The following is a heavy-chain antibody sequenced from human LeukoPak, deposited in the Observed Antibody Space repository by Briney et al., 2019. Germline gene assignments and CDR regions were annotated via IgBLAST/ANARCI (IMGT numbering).Heavy chain of an antibody. CDR2: IYPGDSDT. CDR1: GYSFTSYW. V-gene: IGHV5-51*01. CDR3: ASGGDSSGYYVDYFDY. Sequence: GESLKISCKGSGYSFTSYWIGWVRQMPGKGLEWMGIIYPGDSDTRYSPSFQGQVTISADKSISTAYLQWSSLKASDTAMYYCASGGDSSGYYVDYFDYWGQGTLVTVSS. J-gene: IGHJ4*02. D-gene: IGHD3-22*01.